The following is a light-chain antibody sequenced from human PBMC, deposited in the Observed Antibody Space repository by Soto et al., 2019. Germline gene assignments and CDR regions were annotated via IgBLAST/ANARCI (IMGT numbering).Light chain of an antibody. CDR1: QSVSNNY. Sequence: IVLTQSPATLSVSPGERATLSCRASQSVSNNYLAWYQQKPGQAPRLIINDAFNRATGIPARFSGSGSGTDFTLTISRLEPEDFAVYYCQQYGSSPLTFGGGTKVDIK. V-gene: IGKV3-20*01. CDR3: QQYGSSPLT. CDR2: DAF. J-gene: IGKJ4*01.